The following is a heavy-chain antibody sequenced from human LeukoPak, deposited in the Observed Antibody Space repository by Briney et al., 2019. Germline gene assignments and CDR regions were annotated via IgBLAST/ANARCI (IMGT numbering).Heavy chain of an antibody. Sequence: GGSLRLSCVASGFTVSYNYMSWVRQAPGKGLQWVSVIYVDGSTYYADSVKGRITISRDNSRNTLYLQMNSLRAEDTAVYYCARDLATRQRTGLYDSWGQGALVTVSS. V-gene: IGHV3-66*01. J-gene: IGHJ4*02. D-gene: IGHD3-16*02. CDR3: ARDLATRQRTGLYDS. CDR1: GFTVSYNY. CDR2: IYVDGST.